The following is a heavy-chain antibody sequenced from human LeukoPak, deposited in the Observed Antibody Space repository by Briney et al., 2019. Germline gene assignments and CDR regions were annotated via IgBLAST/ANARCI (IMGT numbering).Heavy chain of an antibody. CDR2: INPNSGGT. D-gene: IGHD1-26*01. CDR1: GYIFTGYF. CDR3: ARWDRVGATTRHIIYYYMDV. V-gene: IGHV1-2*02. J-gene: IGHJ6*03. Sequence: ASVKVSCKAAGYIFTGYFMHWVRQAPGQGLEWMGWINPNSGGTNYAQKFQGRVTMTRDTSISTAYMELSRLRSDDTAVYYCARWDRVGATTRHIIYYYMDVWGKGTTVTISS.